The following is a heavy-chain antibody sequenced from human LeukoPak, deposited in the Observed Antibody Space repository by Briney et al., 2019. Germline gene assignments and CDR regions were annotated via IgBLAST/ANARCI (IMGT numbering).Heavy chain of an antibody. D-gene: IGHD6-13*01. CDR3: ARGSSIAAAGNWFDP. CDR2: ISSSGTYI. V-gene: IGHV3-21*01. CDR1: GFTFSRYS. J-gene: IGHJ5*02. Sequence: PGGSLRLSCVVSGFTFSRYSMNWVRQAPGKGLEWVSSISSSGTYIYYADSVKGRFTVSRDNAKNSLYLQMNSLRAEDTAVYYCARGSSIAAAGNWFDPWGQGTLVTVSS.